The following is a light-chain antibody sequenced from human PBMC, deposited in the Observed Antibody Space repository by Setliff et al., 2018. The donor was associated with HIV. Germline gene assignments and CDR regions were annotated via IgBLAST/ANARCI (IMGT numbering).Light chain of an antibody. CDR1: QSIRSW. J-gene: IGKJ5*01. Sequence: DIQMTQSPSTLSASVGDRVTVTCRASQSIRSWLAWYQQKPGKAPKLLIYKASILESAVPSRFSGSGSGTEFTLTISSLQPDDFATYFCQQYDSLPSTFGQGTRLEIK. CDR2: KAS. CDR3: QQYDSLPST. V-gene: IGKV1-5*03.